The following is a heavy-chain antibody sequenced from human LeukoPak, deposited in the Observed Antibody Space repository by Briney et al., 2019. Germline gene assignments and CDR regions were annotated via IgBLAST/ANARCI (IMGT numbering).Heavy chain of an antibody. V-gene: IGHV4-39*07. CDR1: GGSISSYSYY. Sequence: SETLSLTCTVSGGSISSYSYYGAWIRQPPGKGLEWIGSVYYSGSTYYNPSLESRVTISVDTSKNQFSLKLSSVTAADTSVYYCAGQTGPTFDIWGQGTMVTVSS. CDR2: VYYSGST. D-gene: IGHD3-9*01. CDR3: AGQTGPTFDI. J-gene: IGHJ3*02.